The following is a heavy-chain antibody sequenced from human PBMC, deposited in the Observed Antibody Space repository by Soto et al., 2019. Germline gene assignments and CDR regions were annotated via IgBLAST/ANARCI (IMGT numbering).Heavy chain of an antibody. CDR2: INPNSGNI. CDR1: GDTFTTYD. V-gene: IGHV1-8*01. CDR3: ARGRASGSYYLLDY. Sequence: ASVKVSCKASGDTFTTYDINWVRQATGHGLEWMGWINPNSGNIGYSQRFQGRVTMTRDTAIRTAYMEVSSLRSDDTAVYYCARGRASGSYYLLDYWGQGTLVTVSS. D-gene: IGHD3-10*01. J-gene: IGHJ4*02.